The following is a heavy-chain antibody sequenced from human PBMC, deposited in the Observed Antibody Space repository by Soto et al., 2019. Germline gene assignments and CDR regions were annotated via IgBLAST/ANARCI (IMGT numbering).Heavy chain of an antibody. CDR1: GYTFTNYA. J-gene: IGHJ4*02. Sequence: ASVKVSCKASGYTFTNYAMHWVRQAPGQRLEWMGWINAGNGNTKSSQKFQGRVTITRDTSASTAYMELSSLRSEDTAVYYCARGDYYDIHDYWGQGTLFTVSS. V-gene: IGHV1-3*01. CDR3: ARGDYYDIHDY. D-gene: IGHD3-22*01. CDR2: INAGNGNT.